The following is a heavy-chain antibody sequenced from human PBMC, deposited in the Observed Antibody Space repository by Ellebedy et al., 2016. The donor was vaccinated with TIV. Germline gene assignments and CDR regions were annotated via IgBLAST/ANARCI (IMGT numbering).Heavy chain of an antibody. CDR3: ARDPYSYGSGSYYNPV. D-gene: IGHD3-10*01. J-gene: IGHJ4*02. CDR2: IYHSGST. CDR1: GYSISSVYY. V-gene: IGHV4-38-2*02. Sequence: SETLSLTXTVSGYSISSVYYWGWIRQPPGKGLEWIGSIYHSGSTYYNPSLKSRVTISGDTSKNQFSLKLSSVTAADTAVYYWARDPYSYGSGSYYNPVWGQGTLVTVSS.